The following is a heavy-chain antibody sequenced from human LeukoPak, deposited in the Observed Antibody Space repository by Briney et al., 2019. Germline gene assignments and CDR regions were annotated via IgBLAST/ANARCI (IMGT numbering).Heavy chain of an antibody. J-gene: IGHJ5*02. Sequence: SETLSLTCAVYGGSFSGYHWSWIRQPPGKGLEWIGEINHSGSTNYNPSLKSRVTISVDTSKNQFSLKLSSVTAADTAVYYCARAPRYQLLKYNWFDPWGQGTLVTVSS. CDR2: INHSGST. CDR1: GGSFSGYH. D-gene: IGHD2-2*01. CDR3: ARAPRYQLLKYNWFDP. V-gene: IGHV4-34*01.